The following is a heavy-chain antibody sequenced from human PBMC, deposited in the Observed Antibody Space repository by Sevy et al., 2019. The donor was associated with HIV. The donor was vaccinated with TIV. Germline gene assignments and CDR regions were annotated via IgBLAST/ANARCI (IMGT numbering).Heavy chain of an antibody. J-gene: IGHJ3*02. CDR2: ISGSGVST. Sequence: GGSLRLSCAASGFTFSNYGMSWVRQAPGKGLEWVSAISGSGVSTFYTDSVKGRFTASKDNTKNTLYLQMSSRRAEDTAVYYCAKEYYDSSLGAFDIWGQGTMVTVSS. D-gene: IGHD3-22*01. CDR1: GFTFSNYG. V-gene: IGHV3-23*01. CDR3: AKEYYDSSLGAFDI.